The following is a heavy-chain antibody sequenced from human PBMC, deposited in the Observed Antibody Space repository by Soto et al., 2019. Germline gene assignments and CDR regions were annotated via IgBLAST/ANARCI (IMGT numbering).Heavy chain of an antibody. Sequence: GGSLRLSCAASGITFSTFVMNWVRQAPGKGLEWVSAISNNGGNKYYADSVKGRFTISRDNAKNTLYLQMNNLRAEDTAVYYCLRVSGWNFDYWGQGTLVTVSS. J-gene: IGHJ4*02. CDR3: LRVSGWNFDY. V-gene: IGHV3-23*01. CDR1: GITFSTFV. D-gene: IGHD6-19*01. CDR2: ISNNGGNK.